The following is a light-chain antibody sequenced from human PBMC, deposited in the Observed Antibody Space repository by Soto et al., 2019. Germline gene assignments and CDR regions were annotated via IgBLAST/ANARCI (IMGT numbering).Light chain of an antibody. CDR2: GAS. CDR1: QGISSF. CDR3: QHLNTYPLT. Sequence: DIQLTQSPSFLSASVGDRVTITCRASQGISSFLAWYQQKPGKAPNLLISGASNLRTGVPSRFSGGGSGTEFTLTISSLQPEDFATYYCQHLNTYPLTFGGGTKVGI. J-gene: IGKJ4*01. V-gene: IGKV1-9*01.